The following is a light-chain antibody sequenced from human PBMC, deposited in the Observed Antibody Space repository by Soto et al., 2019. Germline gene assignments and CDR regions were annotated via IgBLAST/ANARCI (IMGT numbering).Light chain of an antibody. Sequence: EIVLTQSPATLSLSPGERATLSCRASQSVSSYLAWYQQKPGQAPRLLIYDASNMDTGIPARFSGSGSGTDFTLTISSLEPEDFAVYYCQQRSNWPGTFGQGTKLEIK. J-gene: IGKJ2*01. CDR2: DAS. V-gene: IGKV3-11*01. CDR3: QQRSNWPGT. CDR1: QSVSSY.